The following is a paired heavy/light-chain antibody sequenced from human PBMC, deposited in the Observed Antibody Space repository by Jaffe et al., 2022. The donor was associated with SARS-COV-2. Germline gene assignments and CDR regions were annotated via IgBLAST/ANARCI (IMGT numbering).Heavy chain of an antibody. V-gene: IGHV3-23*01. CDR3: AKDRGRIRPVNFDI. CDR1: RFIFSNYA. D-gene: IGHD3-16*01. Sequence: EVQLLESGGGLVQPGGSLRLSCSASRFIFSNYAMSWVRQAPGKGLEWVSAISGSGGTTYSADSVRGRFTISRDNSNNTLYLQMNSLRAEDTAVYYCAKDRGRIRPVNFDIWGQGTLVTVSS. J-gene: IGHJ4*02. CDR2: ISGSGGTT.
Light chain of an antibody. V-gene: IGKV3D-20*01. Sequence: EIVLTQSPATLSLSPGERATLSCGASQSLSSSYLAWYQQKPGLAPRLLIHDASNRATGIPDRFSGGGSGTDFTLTISGLEPEDFAVYYCQQYGSSQITFGQGTRLEIK. CDR1: QSLSSSY. CDR3: QQYGSSQIT. J-gene: IGKJ5*01. CDR2: DAS.